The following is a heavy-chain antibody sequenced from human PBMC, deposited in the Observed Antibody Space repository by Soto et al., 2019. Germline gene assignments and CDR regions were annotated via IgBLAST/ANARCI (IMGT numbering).Heavy chain of an antibody. V-gene: IGHV1-18*01. J-gene: IGHJ4*02. Sequence: QVQLVQSGAEVKKPGASVKVSCKASGYTFTSYGISWVRQAPGQGLEWMGWISAYNGNTKYAQKLQGRVTMTTDTSTSTAYMELRRLRSADPSVYYCARDLAVGLVDYWGQGSLVTVSS. CDR1: GYTFTSYG. CDR3: ARDLAVGLVDY. D-gene: IGHD6-19*01. CDR2: ISAYNGNT.